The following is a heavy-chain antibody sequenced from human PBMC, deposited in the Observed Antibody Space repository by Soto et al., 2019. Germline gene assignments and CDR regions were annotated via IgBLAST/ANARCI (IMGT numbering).Heavy chain of an antibody. CDR3: TINLYRPGSH. CDR1: GFTISTYD. V-gene: IGHV3-13*01. CDR2: IAAAGVT. Sequence: EVQLVESGGGLVQPGGSLRLSCAASGFTISTYDMHWVRHVTGKGLEWVSGIAAAGVTYYLGSVKARFTTSRENDKNSLYFQVTRLKPGDKAVYYCTINLYRPGSHCGHGTLVTVPS. J-gene: IGHJ4*01. D-gene: IGHD3-16*02.